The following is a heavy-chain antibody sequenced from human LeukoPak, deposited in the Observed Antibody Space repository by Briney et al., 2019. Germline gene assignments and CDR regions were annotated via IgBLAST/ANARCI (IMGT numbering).Heavy chain of an antibody. CDR2: ISSSGSTI. CDR3: ARDKGSRATQFDY. CDR1: GSTFSDYY. J-gene: IGHJ4*02. V-gene: IGHV3-11*01. Sequence: GGSLRLSCAASGSTFSDYYMSWIRQAPGKGLEWASYISSSGSTIYYADSVKGRFTISRDNAKNSLYLQMNSLRAEDTAVYYCARDKGSRATQFDYWGQGTLVTVSS. D-gene: IGHD1-26*01.